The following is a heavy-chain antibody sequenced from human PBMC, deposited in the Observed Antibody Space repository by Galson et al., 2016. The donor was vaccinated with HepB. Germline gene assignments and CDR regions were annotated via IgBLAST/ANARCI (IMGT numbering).Heavy chain of an antibody. J-gene: IGHJ6*02. CDR3: ARDRGDYGWGSSRLVTAYYYGVDV. V-gene: IGHV3-30*04. D-gene: IGHD3-16*02. CDR2: ISFDGTEK. Sequence: SLRLSCADSGFTFSDNAMHWVRQAPGKGLEWVALISFDGTEKYYADSVRGRFTISRDNYKNTLYLQMTSLRADDTAVYYCARDRGDYGWGSSRLVTAYYYGVDVWGQGTTVTVSS. CDR1: GFTFSDNA.